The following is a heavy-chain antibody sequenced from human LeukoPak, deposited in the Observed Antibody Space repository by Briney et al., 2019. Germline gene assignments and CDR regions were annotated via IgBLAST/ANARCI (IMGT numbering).Heavy chain of an antibody. CDR1: GGPFPSYA. V-gene: IGHV1-69*05. J-gene: IGHJ5*02. CDR3: ARAPKFRGVIIQAEFDP. Sequence: SVKVSSKASGGPFPSYAISWVRQAPGQGLEWMGGIIPIFGTANYAQKFQGRVTITTDESTSTAYMELSSVRSEDTAVYYCARAPKFRGVIIQAEFDPWGQGTLVTVAS. CDR2: IIPIFGTA. D-gene: IGHD3-10*01.